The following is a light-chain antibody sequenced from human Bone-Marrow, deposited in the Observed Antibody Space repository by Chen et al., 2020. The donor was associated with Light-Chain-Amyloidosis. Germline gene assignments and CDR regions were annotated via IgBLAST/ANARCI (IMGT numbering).Light chain of an antibody. CDR1: QSVSSY. Sequence: EIVLTQSPATLSLSPGDRATLSCRASQSVSSYLAWYQQKPGQAPRLLIYGASTRATGIPARVRGSGSGTEFALTISSLQSEDFTVYYCQKYNNWPPWTFGQGTKVEIK. CDR3: QKYNNWPPWT. J-gene: IGKJ1*01. V-gene: IGKV3-15*01. CDR2: GAS.